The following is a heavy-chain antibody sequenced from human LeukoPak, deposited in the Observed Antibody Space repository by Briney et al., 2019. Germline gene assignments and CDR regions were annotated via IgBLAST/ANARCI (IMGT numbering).Heavy chain of an antibody. CDR2: ISSGGTII. CDR3: ARGYSSSWYDY. J-gene: IGHJ4*02. Sequence: KPGGSLRLSCAASGFTLSDYCMSWIRQAPGKGLEWVSYISSGGTIIYYGDSVKGRFTISRDSAKNSLSLQMNSLRAEDTAVYYCARGYSSSWYDYWGQGTLVTVSS. CDR1: GFTLSDYC. D-gene: IGHD6-13*01. V-gene: IGHV3-11*04.